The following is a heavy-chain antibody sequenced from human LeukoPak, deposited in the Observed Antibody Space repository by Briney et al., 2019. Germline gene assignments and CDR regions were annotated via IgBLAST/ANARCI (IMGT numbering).Heavy chain of an antibody. J-gene: IGHJ5*01. CDR2: MSYDGNNK. CDR1: GFTFSNYV. Sequence: PGGSLRLSCAASGFTFSNYVMNWVRQAPGKGLEWVALMSYDGNNKYYADSVKGRFTISRDNSKNTLYLRMNSLSAGDTAVYFCARDSTPEALGGHGDSPILDSWGQGTLVIVSS. CDR3: ARDSTPEALGGHGDSPILDS. D-gene: IGHD4-17*01. V-gene: IGHV3-30*19.